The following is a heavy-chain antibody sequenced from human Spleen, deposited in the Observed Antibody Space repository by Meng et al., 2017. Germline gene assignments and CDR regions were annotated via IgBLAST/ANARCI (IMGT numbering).Heavy chain of an antibody. V-gene: IGHV3-74*03. Sequence: GESLKIPCVASGFTFSSYWMHWVRRDPGKGLVWVSRMNTDGSTTTYADSVKGRFTISRDNAKNTLYLHMNSLRAEDTAVYYCARDLGGIFDYWGQGALVTVSS. CDR1: GFTFSSYW. CDR2: MNTDGSTT. D-gene: IGHD6-13*01. J-gene: IGHJ4*02. CDR3: ARDLGGIFDY.